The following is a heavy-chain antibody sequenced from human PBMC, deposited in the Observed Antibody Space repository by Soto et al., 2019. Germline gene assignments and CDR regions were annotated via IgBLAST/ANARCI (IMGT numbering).Heavy chain of an antibody. V-gene: IGHV4-39*01. CDR3: AGHFRITGVSPFDF. D-gene: IGHD1-20*01. CDR2: IYYSGNT. Sequence: SETLSPTCLVPGGSISSSSSYWGWTRQPPGKGLEWFGSIYYSGNTSNNPPLKSRVTISIDTSKNQFSLKLSSVTAADTAVYYCAGHFRITGVSPFDFWGQGTLVTVSS. CDR1: GGSISSSSSY. J-gene: IGHJ4*01.